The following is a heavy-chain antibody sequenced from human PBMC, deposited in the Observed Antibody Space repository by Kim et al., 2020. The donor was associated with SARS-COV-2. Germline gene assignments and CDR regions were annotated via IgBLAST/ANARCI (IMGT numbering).Heavy chain of an antibody. Sequence: GGSLRLSCGASELTFSIYGMHWVRQAPGKGLEWVAVIWYDGSNKYYADSVKGRFTISRDNSKNTLYLQMNSLRAEDTAVYYCAKDGRGYSSSWSAGNWIDPWGQGTLVTVSS. CDR1: ELTFSIYG. V-gene: IGHV3-33*06. CDR2: IWYDGSNK. CDR3: AKDGRGYSSSWSAGNWIDP. D-gene: IGHD6-13*01. J-gene: IGHJ5*02.